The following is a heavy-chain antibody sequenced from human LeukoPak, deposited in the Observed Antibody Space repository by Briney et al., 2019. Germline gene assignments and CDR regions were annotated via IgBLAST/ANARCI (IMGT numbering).Heavy chain of an antibody. CDR1: GGSISSYY. CDR3: ARDSRRELLHAFDI. Sequence: SETLSLTCTVSGGSISSYYWSWIRQPPGKGLEWIGYIYYSGSTNYNPSLKSRVTIPVDTSKNQFSLKLNSVTAADTAVYYCARDSRRELLHAFDIWGQGTMVTVSS. J-gene: IGHJ3*02. V-gene: IGHV4-59*01. D-gene: IGHD1-26*01. CDR2: IYYSGST.